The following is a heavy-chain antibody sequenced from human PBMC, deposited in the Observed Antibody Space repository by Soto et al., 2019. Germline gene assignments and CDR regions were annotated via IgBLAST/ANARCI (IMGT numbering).Heavy chain of an antibody. D-gene: IGHD3-3*01. CDR3: ARDFWSGYYLYGMDV. J-gene: IGHJ6*02. CDR1: GGSFRNYY. Sequence: PSETLSLTCGVYGGSFRNYYRIWVRQPPGKGLEWIGEVNHSGEATYNPSLQSRVTISVDTSKNQFSLKLSSVTAADTAVYYCARDFWSGYYLYGMDVWGQGTTVTVSS. CDR2: VNHSGEA. V-gene: IGHV4-34*01.